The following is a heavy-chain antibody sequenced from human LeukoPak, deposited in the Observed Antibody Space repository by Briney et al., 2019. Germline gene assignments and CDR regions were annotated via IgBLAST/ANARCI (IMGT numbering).Heavy chain of an antibody. J-gene: IGHJ3*02. CDR2: ISYDESNE. D-gene: IGHD6-13*01. Sequence: QPGGSLRLSCAASGFTFSSYGMHWVRQAPGKGLEWVAAISYDESNEYYVDSVKGRFTVSRDNSKNTLYLQMNSLRVEDTAVYYCAREKKIAAAGSDAFDIWGQGTMVTVSS. CDR3: AREKKIAAAGSDAFDI. V-gene: IGHV3-30*03. CDR1: GFTFSSYG.